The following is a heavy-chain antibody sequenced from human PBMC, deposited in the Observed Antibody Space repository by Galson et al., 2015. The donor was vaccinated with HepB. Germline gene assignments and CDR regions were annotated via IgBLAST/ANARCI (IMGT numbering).Heavy chain of an antibody. Sequence: SLRLSCAASGFTFRSYAMTWIRQAPGKGLEWASAISASGGSTFYADSVKGRFTVSRDNSKSTLFLQVNSLTVDDTAVYFCAKDIRGSSGWYEYSGQGTLVTVSS. CDR2: ISASGGST. CDR1: GFTFRSYA. J-gene: IGHJ4*02. D-gene: IGHD6-19*01. CDR3: AKDIRGSSGWYEY. V-gene: IGHV3-23*01.